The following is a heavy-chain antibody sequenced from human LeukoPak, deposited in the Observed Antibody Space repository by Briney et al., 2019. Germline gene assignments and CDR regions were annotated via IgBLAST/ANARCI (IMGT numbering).Heavy chain of an antibody. J-gene: IGHJ4*02. V-gene: IGHV4-34*01. Sequence: SETLSLTCAVYGVSFSGYYWSWIRQPPGKGLEWIGEINHSGSTNYNPSLKSRVTISVDTSKNQFSLKLSSVTAADTAVYYCARGARNDRSDYWGQGTLVTVSS. CDR2: INHSGST. CDR3: ARGARNDRSDY. D-gene: IGHD3-22*01. CDR1: GVSFSGYY.